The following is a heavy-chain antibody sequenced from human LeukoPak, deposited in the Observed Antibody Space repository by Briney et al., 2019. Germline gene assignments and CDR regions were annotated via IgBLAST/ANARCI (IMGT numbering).Heavy chain of an antibody. CDR1: GFTFSNYA. CDR2: VNGQGDTT. V-gene: IGHV3-23*01. Sequence: GSLRLSCVASGFTFSNYAMTWVRQAPGKGLEWVSVVNGQGDTTFYADSVKGRLTISRDNSKNTVYLQLNSLLAEDTAVYFCAEDLYSWNSGMDVWGQGTTVTVSS. D-gene: IGHD1-1*01. J-gene: IGHJ6*02. CDR3: AEDLYSWNSGMDV.